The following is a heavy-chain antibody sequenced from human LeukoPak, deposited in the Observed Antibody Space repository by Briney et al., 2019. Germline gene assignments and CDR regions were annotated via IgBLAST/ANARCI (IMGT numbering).Heavy chain of an antibody. CDR2: ISNDGSKK. D-gene: IGHD3-10*01. Sequence: QSGGSLRLSCAASGFTFSSYGMYWVRQAPGKGLEWVAVISNDGSKKYSADSVKGRFTISRDNSKNTLYLQMNSLRAEDTAVYYCAKDLGYYGSGGAGGFDIWGQGTMVTVSS. J-gene: IGHJ3*02. CDR3: AKDLGYYGSGGAGGFDI. V-gene: IGHV3-30*18. CDR1: GFTFSSYG.